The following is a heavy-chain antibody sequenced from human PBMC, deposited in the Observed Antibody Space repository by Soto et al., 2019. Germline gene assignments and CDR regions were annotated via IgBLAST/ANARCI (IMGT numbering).Heavy chain of an antibody. CDR3: ARVAAAGSGAESRTYYYGMDV. CDR1: GYTFTGYY. Sequence: ASVKVSCKASGYTFTGYYMHWVRQAPGQGLEWMGWINPNSGGTNYAQKFQGWVTMTRDTSISTAYMELSRLRSDDTAVYYCARVAAAGSGAESRTYYYGMDVWGQGTTVTVS. D-gene: IGHD6-13*01. J-gene: IGHJ6*02. CDR2: INPNSGGT. V-gene: IGHV1-2*04.